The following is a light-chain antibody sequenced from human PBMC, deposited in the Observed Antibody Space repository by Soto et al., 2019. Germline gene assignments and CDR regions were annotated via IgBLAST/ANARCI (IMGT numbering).Light chain of an antibody. CDR3: QQYGSSRP. J-gene: IGKJ1*01. Sequence: EIVLTQSPGTLSLSPGERATLSCSASQSVSSSYLAWYQQKPGQAPRLLIYGASSRATGIPERFSGSGSGTDFTLTISRLEPEDFAVYYCQQYGSSRPFGQGTKVEIK. CDR2: GAS. CDR1: QSVSSSY. V-gene: IGKV3-20*01.